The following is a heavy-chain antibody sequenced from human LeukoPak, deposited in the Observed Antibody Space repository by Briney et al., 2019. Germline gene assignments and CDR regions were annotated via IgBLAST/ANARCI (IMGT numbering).Heavy chain of an antibody. CDR2: IIPIFGTA. CDR3: ARGDTAMVSIGVYYFDY. V-gene: IGHV1-69*05. CDR1: GGTLSSYA. J-gene: IGHJ4*02. D-gene: IGHD5-18*01. Sequence: SVKVSCKASGGTLSSYAISWVRQAPGQGLEWMGRIIPIFGTANYAQKFQGRVTITTDESTSTAYMELSSLRSEDTAVYYCARGDTAMVSIGVYYFDYWGQGTLVTVSS.